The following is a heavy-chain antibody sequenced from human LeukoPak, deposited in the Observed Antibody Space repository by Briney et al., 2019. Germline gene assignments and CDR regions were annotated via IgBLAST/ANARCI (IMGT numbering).Heavy chain of an antibody. CDR2: ISYDGSNK. V-gene: IGHV3-30*04. CDR3: ARDYRKGSNYDILNGPDY. CDR1: GFTFSSYA. J-gene: IGHJ4*02. D-gene: IGHD3-9*01. Sequence: GGSLRLSCAASGFTFSSYAMHGVRQAPGKGLEWVAVISYDGSNKYYADSVKGRFTISRDNSKNTLYLQMNSLRAEDTAVYYCARDYRKGSNYDILNGPDYWGQGTLVTVSS.